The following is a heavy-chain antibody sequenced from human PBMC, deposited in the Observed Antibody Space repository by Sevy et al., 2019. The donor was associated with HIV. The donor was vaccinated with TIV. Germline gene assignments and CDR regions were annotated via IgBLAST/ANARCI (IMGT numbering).Heavy chain of an antibody. D-gene: IGHD6-19*01. J-gene: IGHJ5*02. Sequence: ASVKVSCKASGYTFTSYGISWVRQAPGQVLEWMGWISAYNGNTNYAQKLQGRVTMTTDTSTSTAYMELRSLRSDDTAVYYCAGTVAGTINWFDPWGQGTLVTVSS. CDR1: GYTFTSYG. CDR3: AGTVAGTINWFDP. V-gene: IGHV1-18*04. CDR2: ISAYNGNT.